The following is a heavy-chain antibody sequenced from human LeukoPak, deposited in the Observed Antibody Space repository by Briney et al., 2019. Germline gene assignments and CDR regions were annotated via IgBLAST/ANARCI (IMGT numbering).Heavy chain of an antibody. CDR3: ARALRYTDY. V-gene: IGHV1-46*01. CDR1: GYTFTTYH. D-gene: IGHD5-12*01. Sequence: ASVKVSCKASGYTFTTYHMHWVRQAPGQGLEWMGMINTRDGNTNYAQKFQGRVTMTRDTSTSTVYMELSSLRAEDTAVYYCARALRYTDYWGQGTLVTVSS. J-gene: IGHJ4*02. CDR2: INTRDGNT.